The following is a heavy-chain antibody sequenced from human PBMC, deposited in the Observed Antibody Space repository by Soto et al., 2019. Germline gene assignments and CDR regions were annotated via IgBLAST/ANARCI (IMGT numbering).Heavy chain of an antibody. V-gene: IGHV3-23*01. CDR2: ISGSGGST. Sequence: GGSLRLSCAASGFTFSSYAMSWVRQAPGKGLEWVSAISGSGGSTYYADSVKGRFTISRDNSKNTLYPQMNSLRAEDTAVYYCAPKGRDCSSTSCYPLDYWGQGTLVTVSS. J-gene: IGHJ4*02. CDR3: APKGRDCSSTSCYPLDY. CDR1: GFTFSSYA. D-gene: IGHD2-2*01.